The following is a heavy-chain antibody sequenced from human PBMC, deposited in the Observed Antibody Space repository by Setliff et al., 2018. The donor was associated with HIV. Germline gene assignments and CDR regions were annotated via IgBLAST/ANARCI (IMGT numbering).Heavy chain of an antibody. D-gene: IGHD6-19*01. CDR3: ARSLLPSITVAGTIGY. Sequence: SETLSLTCTVSGGSISSGTYFWSWIRQPAGKGLEWIGHIHTSGNANYNPSLNSRVTISVDTSKNHFSLKLSSVTAADTAVYYCARSLLPSITVAGTIGYWGQGTLVTVSS. CDR2: IHTSGNA. V-gene: IGHV4-61*09. J-gene: IGHJ4*02. CDR1: GGSISSGTYF.